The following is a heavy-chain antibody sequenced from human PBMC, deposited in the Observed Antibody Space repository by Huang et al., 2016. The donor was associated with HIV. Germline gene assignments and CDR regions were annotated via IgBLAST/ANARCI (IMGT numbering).Heavy chain of an antibody. CDR1: GFAFSSYA. J-gene: IGHJ4*02. Sequence: QVQLVESGGGVVQPGRSLRLSCAASGFAFSSYAMHWVRQAPGKGLEWLAGISSDGSNKNYAHSVKGRFTISRDNSKGTVYLQMNSLRPEDTAVYSCARTGSYYYGSGSYHFGDYWGQGTLVTVSS. V-gene: IGHV3-30-3*01. CDR2: ISSDGSNK. D-gene: IGHD3-10*01. CDR3: ARTGSYYYGSGSYHFGDY.